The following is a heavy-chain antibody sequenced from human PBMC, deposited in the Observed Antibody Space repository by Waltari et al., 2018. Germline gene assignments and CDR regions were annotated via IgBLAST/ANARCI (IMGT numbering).Heavy chain of an antibody. CDR1: GYSLTALS. V-gene: IGHV3-74*03. CDR3: ATDLILGSGSLGY. J-gene: IGHJ4*02. CDR2: FRGDGGDS. Sequence: GQLVQSGAEVKKPGASVKVSCKVSGYSLTALSMHWVRQAPGQGLVWVSRFRGDGGDSTYADSVKGRFTISRDNAKNTLYLQMNSLRAEDTAIYYCATDLILGSGSLGYWGQGTLVTVSS. D-gene: IGHD1-26*01.